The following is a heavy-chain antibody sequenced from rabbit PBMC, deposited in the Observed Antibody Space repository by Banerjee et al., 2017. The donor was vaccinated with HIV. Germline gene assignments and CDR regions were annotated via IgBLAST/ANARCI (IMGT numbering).Heavy chain of an antibody. Sequence: QSLEESGGDLVKPGASLTLTCTASGFSFSSYYYMCWVRQAPGKGLEWIACIDTGSGSTYYASWAKGRFTISRTSSTTVTLQMTSLTAADTATYFCARDPGYAGYGWAPSFYFGLWGQG. CDR1: GFSFSSYYY. CDR3: ARDPGYAGYGWAPSFYFGL. J-gene: IGHJ4*01. CDR2: IDTGSGST. V-gene: IGHV1S40*01. D-gene: IGHD7-1*01.